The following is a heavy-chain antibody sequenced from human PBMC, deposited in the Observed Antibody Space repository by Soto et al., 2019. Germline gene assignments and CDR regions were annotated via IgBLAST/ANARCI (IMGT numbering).Heavy chain of an antibody. CDR2: ISAYNGNT. CDR3: ARDSWDTVTKLDY. J-gene: IGHJ4*02. CDR1: GYTFTSYG. D-gene: IGHD4-17*01. V-gene: IGHV1-18*01. Sequence: RASVKVSCKASGYTFTSYGISWVRQAPGQGLEWMGWISAYNGNTNYAQKLQSRVTMTTDTSTSTAYMELRSLRSDDAAVYYCARDSWDTVTKLDYWGQGTLVTVSS.